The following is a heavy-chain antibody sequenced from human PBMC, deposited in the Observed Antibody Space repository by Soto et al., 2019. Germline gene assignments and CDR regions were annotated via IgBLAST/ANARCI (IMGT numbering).Heavy chain of an antibody. D-gene: IGHD5-12*01. CDR2: FYPGDSDT. J-gene: IGHJ4*02. CDR3: RSREAAGYGGYDSQLGR. V-gene: IGHV5-51*01. CDR1: GYNFGDYW. Sequence: GESLKISCKGSGYNFGDYWICWVRQMPGKGLELMGSFYPGDSDTRYSPSFQGQVTMSGDKSSSTAYLHLGSLKASDTAIYYCRSREAAGYGGYDSQLGRWGKGTRVAV.